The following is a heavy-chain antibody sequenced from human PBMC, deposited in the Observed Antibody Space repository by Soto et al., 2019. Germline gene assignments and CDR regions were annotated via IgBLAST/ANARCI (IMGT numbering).Heavy chain of an antibody. V-gene: IGHV2-5*02. Sequence: QITLKESGPTLVKPTQTLTLTCTFSGFSLSTTGKSVAWIRQPPGKALEWLSVIYWDDDKRYSPSLNTRRTSAKDTSKNPVVLKLTNMDPSDTGTYYCAHSRGDGDYFPYWGQGTLVSVSS. D-gene: IGHD3-16*01. CDR3: AHSRGDGDYFPY. CDR1: GFSLSTTGKS. J-gene: IGHJ4*02. CDR2: IYWDDDK.